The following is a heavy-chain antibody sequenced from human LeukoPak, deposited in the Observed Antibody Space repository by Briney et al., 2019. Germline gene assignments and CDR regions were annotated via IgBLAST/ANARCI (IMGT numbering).Heavy chain of an antibody. V-gene: IGHV3-7*01. CDR3: GRHRSGSGTYFIDY. CDR2: MKKDGSET. D-gene: IGHD3-10*01. CDR1: GFTFSSYS. J-gene: IGHJ4*02. Sequence: GGSLRLSCVVSGFTFSSYSMIWVRQAPGKVLQWVANMKKDGSETNYVDSVKGRFTISRDNAKNSLYLQMNSLRAEDTAVYYCGRHRSGSGTYFIDYWGQGTLVSVSS.